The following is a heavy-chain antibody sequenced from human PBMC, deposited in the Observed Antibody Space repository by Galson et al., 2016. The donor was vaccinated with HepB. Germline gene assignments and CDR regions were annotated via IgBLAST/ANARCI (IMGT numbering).Heavy chain of an antibody. Sequence: SLRLSCAVSGFTFSNYWMHWVRQAPGKGLVWISRIKTDGSITDYVDSVKGRFTISRDNAMNTLYLQMNSLRDEDTAVYLCARAPTGPLYYYGMDVWGQGTTVTVSS. CDR1: GFTFSNYW. CDR2: IKTDGSIT. J-gene: IGHJ6*02. V-gene: IGHV3-74*01. CDR3: ARAPTGPLYYYGMDV.